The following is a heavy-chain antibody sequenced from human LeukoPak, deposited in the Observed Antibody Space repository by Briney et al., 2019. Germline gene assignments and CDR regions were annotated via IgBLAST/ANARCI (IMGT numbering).Heavy chain of an antibody. CDR1: GYTFTNYY. J-gene: IGHJ5*02. CDR3: ARGGWGAATYVWFDA. D-gene: IGHD2-15*01. CDR2: INPSGGST. Sequence: GASVKDSCKASGYTFTNYYIHWVRQPPGQGLECMGIINPSGGSTNYAQKVQGRVTMNKDMSTSTVYMELSSLRSEDAAVYYCARGGWGAATYVWFDAWGQGTLVTVSS. V-gene: IGHV1-46*01.